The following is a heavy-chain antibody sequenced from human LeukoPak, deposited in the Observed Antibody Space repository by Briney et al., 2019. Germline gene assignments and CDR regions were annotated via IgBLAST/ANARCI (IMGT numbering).Heavy chain of an antibody. J-gene: IGHJ4*02. CDR2: IYTGGST. V-gene: IGHV3-53*01. CDR3: ATDRSDGTYVGLFDC. CDR1: GFTVSNHY. D-gene: IGHD1-26*01. Sequence: GGCLRLSCAASGFTVSNHYMSWVRQAPGKGLQWVSVIYTGGSTYYADSVKGRFTISRDISKNTLFLQMNSLRAEDTAVYYCATDRSDGTYVGLFDCWGQGTLVRVSS.